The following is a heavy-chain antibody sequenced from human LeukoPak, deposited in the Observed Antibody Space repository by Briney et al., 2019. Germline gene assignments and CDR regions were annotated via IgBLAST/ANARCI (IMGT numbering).Heavy chain of an antibody. J-gene: IGHJ4*02. CDR3: VRSPRYCSTTCCFGDLYYFDH. V-gene: IGHV1-18*01. Sequence: GASVKVSCKASGYTFTSYGFSWVRQAPGQGLEWMGWISAYNGNTNFAQKLQDRVTMTTDTSTTTAYMELRSLTSDDTAVYYCVRSPRYCSTTCCFGDLYYFDHWGQGTLVTVSS. CDR1: GYTFTSYG. D-gene: IGHD2-15*01. CDR2: ISAYNGNT.